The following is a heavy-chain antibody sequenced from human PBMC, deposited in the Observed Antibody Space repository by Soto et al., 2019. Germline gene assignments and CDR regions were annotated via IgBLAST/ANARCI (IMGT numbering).Heavy chain of an antibody. Sequence: HVQLVESGGGVVQPGTSPRLSCVASGFKFSYYGMHWVRQAPGKGLEWVAVISYDGDNIYYGDSVKGRFSISRDDSKNTVYLQMDSLRAEDTAVYYCAKSGTPVTTFWYFDLWGRGTPVSVSS. CDR1: GFKFSYYG. CDR2: ISYDGDNI. CDR3: AKSGTPVTTFWYFDL. D-gene: IGHD4-17*01. V-gene: IGHV3-30*18. J-gene: IGHJ2*01.